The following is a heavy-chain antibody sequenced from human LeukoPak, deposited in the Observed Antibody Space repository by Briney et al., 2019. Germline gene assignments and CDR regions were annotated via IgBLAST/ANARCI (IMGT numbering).Heavy chain of an antibody. Sequence: GGSLRLSCAASGFTVSTYYMTWDRQAPGKGLEWVSVLYSGGSTYYADSVKGRFTISRDNSKNTLYLHMNSLRPEDTAVYYCARGWVLATGAFDIWGQGTMVTVSS. CDR2: LYSGGST. CDR3: ARGWVLATGAFDI. V-gene: IGHV3-53*01. D-gene: IGHD2-8*02. CDR1: GFTVSTYY. J-gene: IGHJ3*02.